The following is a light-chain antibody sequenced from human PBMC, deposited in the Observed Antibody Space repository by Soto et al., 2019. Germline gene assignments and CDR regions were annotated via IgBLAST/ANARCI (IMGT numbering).Light chain of an antibody. J-gene: IGLJ2*01. CDR2: DDS. CDR3: QVWDSSSDHRVL. V-gene: IGLV3-21*02. Sequence: SYVLTQPPSVSVAPGQTARITCGGSNIGSKSVHWYQQKPGQAPVLVVYDDSDRPSGIPERISGSNSGNTATLTISGVEAGDEADYYCQVWDSSSDHRVLFGGGTKLTVL. CDR1: NIGSKS.